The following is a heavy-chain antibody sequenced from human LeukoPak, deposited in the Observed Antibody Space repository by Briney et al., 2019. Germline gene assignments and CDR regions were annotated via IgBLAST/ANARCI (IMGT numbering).Heavy chain of an antibody. Sequence: PGGSLRLSCAASGFTFSSYAMSWVRQAPGKGLEWVSAISGSGGSTYYADSVKGRFTISRDNSKNTLFLQLNSLRPDDTAVYYCAKDRGNYYLDYWGQGTLVTVST. V-gene: IGHV3-23*01. CDR2: ISGSGGST. CDR1: GFTFSSYA. D-gene: IGHD1-7*01. CDR3: AKDRGNYYLDY. J-gene: IGHJ4*02.